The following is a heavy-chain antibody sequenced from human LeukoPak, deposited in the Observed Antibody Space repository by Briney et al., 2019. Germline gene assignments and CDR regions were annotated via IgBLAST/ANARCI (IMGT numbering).Heavy chain of an antibody. Sequence: SSETLSLTCAVSGVAISRGGYAWNWIRQPPGKGLEWIAYIYHSGTTYYNPSLKSRATISVDTSRNQFSLKLSSVTAADTAVYYCVRGRYSSGWFKDKNWFDPWGQESRSPSPQ. J-gene: IGHJ5*02. V-gene: IGHV4-30-4*07. CDR1: GVAISRGGYA. CDR3: VRGRYSSGWFKDKNWFDP. D-gene: IGHD6-19*01. CDR2: IYHSGTT.